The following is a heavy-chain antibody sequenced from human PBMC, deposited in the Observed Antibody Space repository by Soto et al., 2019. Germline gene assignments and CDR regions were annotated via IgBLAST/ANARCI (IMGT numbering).Heavy chain of an antibody. J-gene: IGHJ4*02. CDR3: ARFDFYGSGRYYNAFDY. Sequence: PSETLSLTCAVSGGSMISYFWSWIRQPPGKGLEWIGSIAHNANATLNPSLKSRVTVSVETSKKQLSLTLTSVTAADTAIYYCARFDFYGSGRYYNAFDYWSQGTLVTVSS. CDR2: IAHNANA. D-gene: IGHD3-10*01. V-gene: IGHV4-59*01. CDR1: GGSMISYF.